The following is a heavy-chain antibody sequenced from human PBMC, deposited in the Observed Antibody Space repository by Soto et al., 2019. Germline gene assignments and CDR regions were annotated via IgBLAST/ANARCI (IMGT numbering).Heavy chain of an antibody. D-gene: IGHD3-10*01. CDR1: RFTFRNYG. Sequence: VGSLRLSCAASRFTFRNYGMSWVRQGPGKGLEWVSGISPTGEQRFYVDSVKGRFFISRDNSQNTLSLEMSNLRADDTAVYYRAKRYGSGSYRDFNSYYGMDIWGQGTSVTVSS. CDR3: AKRYGSGSYRDFNSYYGMDI. CDR2: ISPTGEQR. V-gene: IGHV3-23*01. J-gene: IGHJ6*02.